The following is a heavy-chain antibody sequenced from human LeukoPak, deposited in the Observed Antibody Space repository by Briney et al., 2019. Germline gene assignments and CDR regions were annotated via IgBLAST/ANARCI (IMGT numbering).Heavy chain of an antibody. Sequence: GGSLRLSCAASGFTFSSYGMHWVRQAPGKGLGWVAVISYDGSNKYYADSVKGRFTLSRDNSKNTLYLQMNSLRAEDTAVYYCAKDHTFSHGGAFDIWGQGTMVTVSS. D-gene: IGHD3-16*01. CDR3: AKDHTFSHGGAFDI. V-gene: IGHV3-30*18. CDR2: ISYDGSNK. CDR1: GFTFSSYG. J-gene: IGHJ3*02.